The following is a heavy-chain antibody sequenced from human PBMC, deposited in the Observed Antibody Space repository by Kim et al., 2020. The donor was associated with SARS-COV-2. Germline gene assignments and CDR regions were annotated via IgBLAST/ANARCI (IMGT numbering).Heavy chain of an antibody. CDR3: AKYPARSSWDFDY. CDR1: GFTFSSYG. CDR2: ISYDGSNK. V-gene: IGHV3-30*18. J-gene: IGHJ4*02. Sequence: GGSLRLSCAASGFTFSSYGMHWVRQAPGKGLEWVAVISYDGSNKYYADSVKGRFTISRDNSKNTLYLQMNSLRAEDTAVYYCAKYPARSSWDFDYWGQGTLVTVSS. D-gene: IGHD6-6*01.